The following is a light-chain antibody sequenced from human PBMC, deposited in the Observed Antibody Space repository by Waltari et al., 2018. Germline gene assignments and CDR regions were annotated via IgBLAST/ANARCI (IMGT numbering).Light chain of an antibody. J-gene: IGKJ1*01. CDR3: QQTYSMPWT. V-gene: IGKV1-39*01. CDR2: FAS. Sequence: DFQMTQSPSSLSASVGDRVTITCRASQRISTYLNWYQQKPGEVPRLLIFFASSLQSGVPSRFSGSGSGTDFTLTISTLQPEDFATYYCQQTYSMPWTFGQGTNLEIK. CDR1: QRISTY.